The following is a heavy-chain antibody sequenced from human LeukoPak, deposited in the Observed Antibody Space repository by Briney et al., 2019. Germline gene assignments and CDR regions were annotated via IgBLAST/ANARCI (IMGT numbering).Heavy chain of an antibody. J-gene: IGHJ6*02. CDR3: ARHYHGLDV. V-gene: IGHV4-39*01. CDR2: IYYGESK. D-gene: IGHD3-16*02. Sequence: SSETLSLTFTVSGGSISSSSGGYWGWIRQPPGKGLEWIGSIYYGESKHYSPSLTIRSTIAVDTSKNQFSLKLTTVTAADTAVYYCARHYHGLDVWGQGTTVTVSS. CDR1: GGSISSSSGGY.